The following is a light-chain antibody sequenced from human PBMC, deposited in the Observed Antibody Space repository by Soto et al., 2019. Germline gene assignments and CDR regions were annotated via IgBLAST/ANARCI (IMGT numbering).Light chain of an antibody. V-gene: IGKV1-5*03. CDR1: QSISSW. CDR3: KLSGYT. CDR2: KAS. J-gene: IGKJ2*01. Sequence: DIQMTQSPSTLSASVGDRVTITCRASQSISSWLAWYQQKPGKAPKLLIYKASSLESGVPSRFSGSGSGIEFTLTISSLQPDDFATYYCKLSGYTFGQGTKLEIK.